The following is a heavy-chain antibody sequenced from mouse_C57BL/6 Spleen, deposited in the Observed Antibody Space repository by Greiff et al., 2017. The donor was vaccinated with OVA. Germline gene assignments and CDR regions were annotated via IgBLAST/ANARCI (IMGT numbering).Heavy chain of an antibody. CDR3: ARPSAYYGSLDY. CDR1: GYTFTSYW. V-gene: IGHV1-64*01. Sequence: QVQLQQSGAELVKPGASVKLSCKASGYTFTSYWMHWVKQRPGQGLEWIGMIHPNSGSTNYNEKFKSKATLTVDKSSSTAYMQLSSLTSEDSAVYYCARPSAYYGSLDYWGQGTSVTVSS. D-gene: IGHD1-1*01. CDR2: IHPNSGST. J-gene: IGHJ4*01.